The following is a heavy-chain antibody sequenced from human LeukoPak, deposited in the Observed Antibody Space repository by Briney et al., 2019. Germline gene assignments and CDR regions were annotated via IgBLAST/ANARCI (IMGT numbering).Heavy chain of an antibody. D-gene: IGHD6-19*01. J-gene: IGHJ4*02. CDR2: IYTSGSN. Sequence: TLSLTCTVSGGSISSGRYYWSWIRQPAGKGLEWIGRIYTSGSNNYNTSRKSRVTISVDTSKHQFSLKLSSVTAADTAVYYCAMDRSGWFSQFDYWGQATLVTVSS. V-gene: IGHV4-61*02. CDR1: GGSISSGRYY. CDR3: AMDRSGWFSQFDY.